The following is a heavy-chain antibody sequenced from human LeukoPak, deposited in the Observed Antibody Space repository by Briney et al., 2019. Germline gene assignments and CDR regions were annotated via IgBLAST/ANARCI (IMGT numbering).Heavy chain of an antibody. V-gene: IGHV1-18*01. D-gene: IGHD1-1*01. J-gene: IGHJ4*02. CDR1: GYTFTSDG. Sequence: ASVNVSCKASGYTFTSDGISGVRQAPGQGLEWMGWISAYNGNTNYAQKLQGRVTMTTDTSTSTAYMELRSLRSDDTAVYYCARDVEIENGRNFDYWGQGTLVTVSS. CDR2: ISAYNGNT. CDR3: ARDVEIENGRNFDY.